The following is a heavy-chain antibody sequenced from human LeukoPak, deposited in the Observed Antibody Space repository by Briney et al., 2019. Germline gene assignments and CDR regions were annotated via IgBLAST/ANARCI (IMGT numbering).Heavy chain of an antibody. J-gene: IGHJ4*02. CDR1: GFTFSSYA. D-gene: IGHD2-21*02. Sequence: GGSPRLSCAASGFTFSSYAMSWVRQAPGKGLEWVSAISGSDGNTFYAASVKGRFTISRDNSKNTLYLQMNSLTVDDTAVYYCAKQVTAPGPIDYWGQGTLVTVSS. CDR3: AKQVTAPGPIDY. V-gene: IGHV3-23*01. CDR2: ISGSDGNT.